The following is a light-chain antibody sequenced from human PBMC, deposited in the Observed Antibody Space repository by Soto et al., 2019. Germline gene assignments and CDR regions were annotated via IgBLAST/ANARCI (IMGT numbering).Light chain of an antibody. CDR2: NNN. CDR1: SSNIGSNY. V-gene: IGLV1-47*02. J-gene: IGLJ1*01. CDR3: AAWDDSLSGLYV. Sequence: QSVLTQPPSASGTPGQRVTISCSGSSSNIGSNYVYWYHQLPGTAPKLVIYNNNQRPSGVPDRFSGSKSGTSASLAISGLQSEDEADYYCAAWDDSLSGLYVFGTGTKLTVL.